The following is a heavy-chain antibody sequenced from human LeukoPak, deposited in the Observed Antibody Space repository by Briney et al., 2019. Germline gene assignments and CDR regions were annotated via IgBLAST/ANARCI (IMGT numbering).Heavy chain of an antibody. CDR3: ARLIYSSSWSRFDP. J-gene: IGHJ5*02. CDR2: MNPNSGNT. V-gene: IGHV1-8*03. D-gene: IGHD6-13*01. Sequence: GASVKVSCKASGYTFTSYDINWVRQATGQGLEWMGWMNPNSGNTGYAQKFRGRVTITRNTSISTAYMELSSLRSEDTAVYYCARLIYSSSWSRFDPWGQGTLVTVSS. CDR1: GYTFTSYD.